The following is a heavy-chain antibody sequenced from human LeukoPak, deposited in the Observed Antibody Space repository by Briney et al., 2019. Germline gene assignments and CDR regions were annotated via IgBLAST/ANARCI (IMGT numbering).Heavy chain of an antibody. D-gene: IGHD4-17*01. J-gene: IGHJ4*02. CDR2: ISWNSGSI. Sequence: GGSLRLSCAASGFTFDDYAMHWVRQAPGKGLEWVSGISWNSGSIGYADSVKGRFTISRDNAKNSLYLQMNSLRAEDTALYYCAKVYDYGDYSSPYFDYWGQGTLVTVSS. CDR3: AKVYDYGDYSSPYFDY. CDR1: GFTFDDYA. V-gene: IGHV3-9*01.